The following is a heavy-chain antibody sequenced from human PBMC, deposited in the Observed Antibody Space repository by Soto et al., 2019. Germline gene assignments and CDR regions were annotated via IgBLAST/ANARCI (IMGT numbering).Heavy chain of an antibody. CDR1: GGSISSCY. J-gene: IGHJ6*02. Sequence: SETLSITCTVCGGSISSCYWSWMRQPAGKGLEWIGRIYTSGSTNYNPSLKSRVTMSVDTSKNQFSLKLSSVTAADTAVYYCARDPSSMIYYYGMDVWGQGTTVTVSS. CDR2: IYTSGST. CDR3: ARDPSSMIYYYGMDV. V-gene: IGHV4-4*07. D-gene: IGHD3-16*01.